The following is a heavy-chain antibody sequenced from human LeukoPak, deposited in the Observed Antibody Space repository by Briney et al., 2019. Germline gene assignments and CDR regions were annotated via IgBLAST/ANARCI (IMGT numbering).Heavy chain of an antibody. J-gene: IGHJ4*02. D-gene: IGHD4-17*01. CDR1: GGSISSYY. CDR3: ARGPYGDYVFDY. Sequence: SETLFLTCTVSGGSISSYYWSWIRQPPGKGLEWIGYIYYSGSTNYNPSLKSRVTISVDTSKNQFSLKLSSVTAADTAVYYCARGPYGDYVFDYWGQGTLVTVSS. V-gene: IGHV4-59*01. CDR2: IYYSGST.